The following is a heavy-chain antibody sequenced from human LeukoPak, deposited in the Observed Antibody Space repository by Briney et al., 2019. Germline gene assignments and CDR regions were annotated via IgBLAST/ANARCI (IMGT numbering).Heavy chain of an antibody. Sequence: SETLSLTCAVYGGSFSDYYWSWIRQPPGKGLEWIGENNHSGSTNYNPSLKSRVTISVDTSKNQFSLKLSSVTAADTAVYYCARLRGYSYGYDAFDIWGQGTMVTVSS. V-gene: IGHV4-34*01. CDR1: GGSFSDYY. CDR2: NNHSGST. J-gene: IGHJ3*02. CDR3: ARLRGYSYGYDAFDI. D-gene: IGHD5-18*01.